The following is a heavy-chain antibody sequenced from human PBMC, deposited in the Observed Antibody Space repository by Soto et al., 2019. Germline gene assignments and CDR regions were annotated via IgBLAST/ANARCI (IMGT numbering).Heavy chain of an antibody. V-gene: IGHV1-69*06. D-gene: IGHD1-7*01. CDR3: ARGDAGTTPWRYGMDV. Sequence: QVPLVQSGAEVKKPGSSVKVSCKASGGTFSSYAISWVRQAPGQGLEWMGGIIPIFGTANYAQKFQGRVTITADKSTSTAYMELSSLRSEDTAVYYCARGDAGTTPWRYGMDVWGQGTTVTVSS. CDR1: GGTFSSYA. J-gene: IGHJ6*02. CDR2: IIPIFGTA.